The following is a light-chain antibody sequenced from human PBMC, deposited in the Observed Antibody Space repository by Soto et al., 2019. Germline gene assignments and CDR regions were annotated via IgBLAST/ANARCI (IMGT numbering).Light chain of an antibody. J-gene: IGKJ3*01. Sequence: DVQMTQSPSSLSASVGDRVTITCRASQSINNFSGWYQQKPGKPPKLLIHDASTLQSGVPSRFSGSGSGTDFSLTINSLQPEDVATYYCQKYTGAPFTFGPGTKLDL. CDR3: QKYTGAPFT. CDR2: DAS. V-gene: IGKV1-27*01. CDR1: QSINNF.